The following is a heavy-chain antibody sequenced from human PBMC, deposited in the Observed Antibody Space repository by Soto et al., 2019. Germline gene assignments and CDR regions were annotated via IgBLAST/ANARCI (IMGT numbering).Heavy chain of an antibody. CDR1: GISFDDYA. Sequence: GGSLRLSCVVSGISFDDYAMHWVRQVPGKGLEWVSGINWDSGDIGYADSVKGRFTISRDNAKNSLYLQMNSLKTEDTALYYCAKDTAPGFYDANGHLDYWGQGTPVTVS. D-gene: IGHD2-8*01. CDR3: AKDTAPGFYDANGHLDY. V-gene: IGHV3-9*01. CDR2: INWDSGDI. J-gene: IGHJ4*02.